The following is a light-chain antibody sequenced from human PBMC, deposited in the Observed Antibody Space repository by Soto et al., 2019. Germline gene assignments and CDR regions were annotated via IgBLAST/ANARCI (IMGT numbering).Light chain of an antibody. CDR3: QQYNKWPLIT. CDR1: QSVSNN. V-gene: IGKV3-15*01. Sequence: EIVMTQSPATLSVSPGERATLSCRASQSVSNNLAWYQQKRGQAPRLLIYGASTRATGIPARFSGSGSGTEFTLIISSLQSEDFAVYYCQQYNKWPLITFGQGTRLE. CDR2: GAS. J-gene: IGKJ5*01.